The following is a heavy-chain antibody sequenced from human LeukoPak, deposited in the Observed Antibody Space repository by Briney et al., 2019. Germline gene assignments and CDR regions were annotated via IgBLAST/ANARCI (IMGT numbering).Heavy chain of an antibody. Sequence: SETLSLTCTVSGGSISSYYWSWIRQPPGKGLEWIGYIYYSGSTNYNPSLKSRVTISVDTSKNQFSLKLSSVTAADTAVYYCARALTYKRQGEYFQHWGQGTLVAVSS. J-gene: IGHJ1*01. D-gene: IGHD1-1*01. CDR2: IYYSGST. CDR3: ARALTYKRQGEYFQH. CDR1: GGSISSYY. V-gene: IGHV4-59*01.